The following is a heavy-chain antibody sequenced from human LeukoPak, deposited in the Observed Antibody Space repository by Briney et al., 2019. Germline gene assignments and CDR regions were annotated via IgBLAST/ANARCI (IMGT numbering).Heavy chain of an antibody. Sequence: ASVKVSCKASGGTFSSYAISWVRQAPGQGLEWMGGIIPIFGTANYAQKFQGRVTITADESTSTAYMELSSPRSEDTAVYYCARDPPLQPFDYWGQGTLVTVSS. CDR2: IIPIFGTA. CDR1: GGTFSSYA. CDR3: ARDPPLQPFDY. J-gene: IGHJ4*02. V-gene: IGHV1-69*13. D-gene: IGHD1-1*01.